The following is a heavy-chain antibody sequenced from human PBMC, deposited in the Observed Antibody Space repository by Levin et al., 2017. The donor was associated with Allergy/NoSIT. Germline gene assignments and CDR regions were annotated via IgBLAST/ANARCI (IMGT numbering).Heavy chain of an antibody. CDR3: ARRPQQHLVPRGFDD. V-gene: IGHV4-4*02. D-gene: IGHD6-13*01. CDR1: GDSIISSNW. J-gene: IGHJ4*02. Sequence: GSLRLSCTVSGDSIISSNWWNWVRQPPGKGLQWIGEIYHTGTTNYNPSLQSRVTISVDKSNNQFSLKLNSVTAADTAVYYCARRPQQHLVPRGFDDWGQGTLVTVSS. CDR2: IYHTGTT.